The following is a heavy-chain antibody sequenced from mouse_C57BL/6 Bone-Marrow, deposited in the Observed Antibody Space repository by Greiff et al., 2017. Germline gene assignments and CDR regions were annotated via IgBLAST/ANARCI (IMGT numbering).Heavy chain of an antibody. CDR1: GYTFTSYW. D-gene: IGHD3-2*02. CDR2: IDPSDSYT. V-gene: IGHV1-69*01. CDR3: SREREDSSGYYYAMDY. Sequence: QVQLQQPGAELVMPGASVKLSCKASGYTFTSYWMHWVKQRPGQGLEWIGEIDPSDSYTNYNQKFKGKSTLTVDKSSGTAYIQLSSLTSEDSAVYYWSREREDSSGYYYAMDYWGQGTSVTVSS. J-gene: IGHJ4*01.